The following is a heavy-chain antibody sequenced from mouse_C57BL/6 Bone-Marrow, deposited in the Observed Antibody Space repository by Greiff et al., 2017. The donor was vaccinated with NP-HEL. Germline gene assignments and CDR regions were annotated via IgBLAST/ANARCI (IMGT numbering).Heavy chain of an antibody. CDR1: GYSFTDYN. V-gene: IGHV1-39*01. D-gene: IGHD2-1*01. CDR3: AREGIYYGAYYAMDY. J-gene: IGHJ4*01. CDR2: INPNYGTT. Sequence: QLVESGPELVKPGASVKISCKASGYSFTDYNMNWVKQSNGKSLEWIGVINPNYGTTSYNQKFKGKATLTVDQSSSTAYMQLNSLTSEDSAVYYCAREGIYYGAYYAMDYWGQGTSVTVSS.